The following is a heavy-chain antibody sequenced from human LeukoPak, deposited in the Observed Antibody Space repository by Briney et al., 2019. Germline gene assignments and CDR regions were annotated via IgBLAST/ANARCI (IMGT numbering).Heavy chain of an antibody. CDR3: ARLGDSSGWSKY. J-gene: IGHJ4*02. V-gene: IGHV1-18*01. Sequence: ASVKVSCKTSGYTFTNNGITWVRQAPGQGLEWMGWISAYNGHTTYARKFQGRVTLTTDTSTTTAYMELRSLRSDDTAVYYCARLGDSSGWSKYWGQGTQVTVSS. CDR1: GYTFTNNG. D-gene: IGHD6-19*01. CDR2: ISAYNGHT.